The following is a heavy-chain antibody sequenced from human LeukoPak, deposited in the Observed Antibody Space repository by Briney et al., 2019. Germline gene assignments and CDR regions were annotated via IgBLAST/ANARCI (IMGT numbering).Heavy chain of an antibody. J-gene: IGHJ3*02. V-gene: IGHV3-23*01. CDR1: GFTFSSYA. CDR3: AKGITMIVVVIKGDAFDI. Sequence: GGSLRLSCAASGFTFSSYAMSWVRQAPGKGLEWVSAISGSGGSTYYADSAKGRFTISRDDSKNTLYLQMNSLRAEDTAVYYCAKGITMIVVVIKGDAFDIWGQGTMVTVSS. D-gene: IGHD3-22*01. CDR2: ISGSGGST.